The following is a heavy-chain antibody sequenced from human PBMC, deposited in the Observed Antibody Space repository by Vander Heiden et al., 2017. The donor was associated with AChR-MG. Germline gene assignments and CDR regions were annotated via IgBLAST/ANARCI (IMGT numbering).Heavy chain of an antibody. CDR3: ARILSYYGSGSYYNEGYYYGMDV. V-gene: IGHV2-70*15. CDR1: GFSLSTSGMC. Sequence: QVTLRESGPALVKPTQTLTLTCTFSGFSLSTSGMCVRWIRQPPGKALEWLARIDWDDDKYYSTSLKTRLTISKDTSKNQVVLTMTNMDPVDTATYYCARILSYYGSGSYYNEGYYYGMDVWGQGTTVTVSS. D-gene: IGHD3-10*01. CDR2: IDWDDDK. J-gene: IGHJ6*02.